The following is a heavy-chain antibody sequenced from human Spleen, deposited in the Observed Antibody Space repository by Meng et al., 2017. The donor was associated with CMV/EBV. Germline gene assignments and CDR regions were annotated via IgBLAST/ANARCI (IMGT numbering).Heavy chain of an antibody. CDR2: IYYSGST. J-gene: IGHJ6*02. CDR3: ARIPTDYYYGMDV. V-gene: IGHV4-59*12. Sequence: GSLRLSCTVSGASISGYYWTWIRQPPGKGLEWIGYIYYSGSTDYNPSLKSRVTISVDTSKNQFSLKLSSVTAADTAVYYCARIPTDYYYGMDVWGQGTTVTVSS. CDR1: GASISGYY. D-gene: IGHD2-2*02.